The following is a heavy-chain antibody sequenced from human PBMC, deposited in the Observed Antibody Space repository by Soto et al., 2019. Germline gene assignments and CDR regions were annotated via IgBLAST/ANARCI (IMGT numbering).Heavy chain of an antibody. CDR2: ILPAFGTA. Sequence: QVRLVQSGAEVKKPGSSVKVSCKFSGGTFKTESINWLRQAPGQGLEWMGNILPAFGTADYAPKFQGRVTFPADQATTTAFMELSSLTSQDTAFYFCARGHESGGNSDAFDIRGQGTLVSVSS. J-gene: IGHJ3*02. D-gene: IGHD2-21*01. CDR3: ARGHESGGNSDAFDI. CDR1: GGTFKTES. V-gene: IGHV1-69*13.